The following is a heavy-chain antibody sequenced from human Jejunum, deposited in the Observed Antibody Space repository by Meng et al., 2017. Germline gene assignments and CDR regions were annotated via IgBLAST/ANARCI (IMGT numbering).Heavy chain of an antibody. CDR3: AKEVTRRWYGELSLDY. Sequence: GESLKISCAASGFSFDDYTMHWVRQAPGEGLEWISLIIWDGVSTYYADSVKGRFTISRDNSKDSLYLQMNSLRAEDSALYYCAKEVTRRWYGELSLDYWGQGTLVTVSS. CDR2: IIWDGVST. J-gene: IGHJ4*02. D-gene: IGHD3-10*01. V-gene: IGHV3-43*01. CDR1: GFSFDDYT.